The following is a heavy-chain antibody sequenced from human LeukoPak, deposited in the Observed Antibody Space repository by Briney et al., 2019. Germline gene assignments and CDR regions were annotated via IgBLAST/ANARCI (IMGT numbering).Heavy chain of an antibody. CDR1: GYTFTSYY. CDR2: TNPSAGTT. CDR3: ARADMTVAGKAFDY. D-gene: IGHD6-19*01. V-gene: IGHV1-46*01. J-gene: IGHJ4*02. Sequence: ASVKVSCKASGYTFTSYYIHWVRLAPGQGFEWMGLTNPSAGTTAYAQKFQGRVIVTRDTSTSTVYMELSSLRFEDTAIYYCARADMTVAGKAFDYWGQGTVVTVSS.